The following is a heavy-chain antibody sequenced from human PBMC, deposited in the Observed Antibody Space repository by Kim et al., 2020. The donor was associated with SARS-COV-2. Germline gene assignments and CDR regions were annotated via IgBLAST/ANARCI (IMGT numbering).Heavy chain of an antibody. V-gene: IGHV1-18*01. CDR1: SNTFSNYV. Sequence: ASVKVSCKSSSNTFSNYVISWVRQAPGQGFEWMGWISPYNGNTHYAQNFQGRVTMTTDTSASTVYMELRSLRSDDTAVYYCARDTGLVIYYYRLDVWGQGTTVTVSS. D-gene: IGHD2-2*01. J-gene: IGHJ6*02. CDR3: ARDTGLVIYYYRLDV. CDR2: ISPYNGNT.